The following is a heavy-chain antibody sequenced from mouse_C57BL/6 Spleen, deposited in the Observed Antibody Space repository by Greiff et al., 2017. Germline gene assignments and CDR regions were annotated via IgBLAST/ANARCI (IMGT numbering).Heavy chain of an antibody. J-gene: IGHJ2*01. CDR1: GFNIKDYY. D-gene: IGHD2-9*01. V-gene: IGHV14-2*01. Sequence: EVQLQQSGAELVKPGASVKLSCTASGFNIKDYYMHWVKQRTEQGLEWIGRIDPEDGETKYAPKFPGKATITADTSSNTAYLQLSSLTSEDTAVYYCARDAYYGYDGGYFDYWGQGTTLTVSS. CDR3: ARDAYYGYDGGYFDY. CDR2: IDPEDGET.